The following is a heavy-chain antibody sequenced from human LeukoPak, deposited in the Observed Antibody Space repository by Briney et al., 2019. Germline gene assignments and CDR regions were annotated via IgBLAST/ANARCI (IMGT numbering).Heavy chain of an antibody. CDR2: MNPNSGNT. V-gene: IGHV1-8*02. D-gene: IGHD4-17*01. CDR3: ARDLSRDYGDFRVFDY. J-gene: IGHJ4*02. Sequence: ASVKVSCKASGYTFTSYDINWVRQATGQGLEWMGWMNPNSGNTSYAQKFQGRVTMTRDMSTSTVYMELSSLRSEDTAVYYCARDLSRDYGDFRVFDYWGQGTLVTVSS. CDR1: GYTFTSYD.